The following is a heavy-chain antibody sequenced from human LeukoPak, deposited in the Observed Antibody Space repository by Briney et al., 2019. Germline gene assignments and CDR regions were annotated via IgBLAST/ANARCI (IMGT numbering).Heavy chain of an antibody. D-gene: IGHD6-19*01. Sequence: GGSLRLSCAASGFTFSSYSMYWVRQAPGKGLEWVSSISSSSTYIHYADSVKGRFTISRDNAKNSLYLQINSLRAEDTAVYYCARDLSAVAGATNYWGQGTLVIVSS. CDR3: ARDLSAVAGATNY. V-gene: IGHV3-21*01. CDR1: GFTFSSYS. CDR2: ISSSSTYI. J-gene: IGHJ4*02.